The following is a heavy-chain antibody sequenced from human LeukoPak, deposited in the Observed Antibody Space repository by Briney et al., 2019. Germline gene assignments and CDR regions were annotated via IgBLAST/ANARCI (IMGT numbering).Heavy chain of an antibody. D-gene: IGHD2-15*01. CDR2: IRYDGSNK. V-gene: IGHV3-30*02. CDR1: GFTFSSYG. Sequence: GGSLRLSCAASGFTFSSYGMHWVRQAPGKGLEWVAFIRYDGSNKYYADSVKGRFTISRDNSKNTLYLQMNSLRAEDTAVYYCAKGPRYSVVVVAATAFDYWGQGTLVTVSS. J-gene: IGHJ4*02. CDR3: AKGPRYSVVVVAATAFDY.